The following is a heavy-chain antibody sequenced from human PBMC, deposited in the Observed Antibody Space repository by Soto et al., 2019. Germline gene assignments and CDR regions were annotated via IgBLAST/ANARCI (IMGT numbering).Heavy chain of an antibody. CDR3: ARLGWYSSSCFDY. Sequence: ASVKVSCKVSGYTLTELSMHWVRQAPGKGLEWMGGFDPEDGETIYAQKFQGRVTMTKDTSTGTAYMELSSLRSEDTAVYYCARLGWYSSSCFDYWGQGTLVTVSS. J-gene: IGHJ4*02. D-gene: IGHD6-13*01. CDR1: GYTLTELS. V-gene: IGHV1-24*01. CDR2: FDPEDGET.